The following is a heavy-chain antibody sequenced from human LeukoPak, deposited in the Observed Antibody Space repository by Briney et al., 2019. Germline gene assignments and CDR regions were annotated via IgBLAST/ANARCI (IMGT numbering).Heavy chain of an antibody. J-gene: IGHJ5*02. CDR3: ARAGYSSSSTGLS. V-gene: IGHV4-61*02. Sequence: SQTLSLTCTVSGGSISSGSYYWSSIRPPAGKGLEWIGRIYTSGSTNYNPSLKSRITISVDTSKNQFSLKLSSVTAADTAVYYCARAGYSSSSTGLSWGQGTLVTVSS. CDR1: GGSISSGSYY. CDR2: IYTSGST. D-gene: IGHD6-13*01.